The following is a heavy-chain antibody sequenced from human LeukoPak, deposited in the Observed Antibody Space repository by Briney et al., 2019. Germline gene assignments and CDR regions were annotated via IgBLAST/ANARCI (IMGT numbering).Heavy chain of an antibody. Sequence: GGSLRLSCSASGFIFSNYAMRWVRQAPGKGLEYVSAISGNGGSTYYADSVKGRFTISRDNSKNTLYLQMSSLRAGDTAMYFCVKFKGRGVTYVDYGGRGTRVTVSS. CDR3: VKFKGRGVTYVDY. CDR2: ISGNGGST. CDR1: GFIFSNYA. D-gene: IGHD3-3*01. J-gene: IGHJ4*02. V-gene: IGHV3-64D*06.